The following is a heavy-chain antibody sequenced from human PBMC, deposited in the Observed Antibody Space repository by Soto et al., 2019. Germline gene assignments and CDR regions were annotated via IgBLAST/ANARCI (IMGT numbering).Heavy chain of an antibody. Sequence: SVKVSCKASGGTFSSYAISWVRQAPGQGLEWMGGIIPIFGTANYAQKFQGRVTITADESTSTAYMELSSLRSEDTAVYYCARGMVFGVIRKNYFDPWGQGTLVTVSS. J-gene: IGHJ5*02. CDR1: GGTFSSYA. D-gene: IGHD3-3*01. CDR3: ARGMVFGVIRKNYFDP. V-gene: IGHV1-69*13. CDR2: IIPIFGTA.